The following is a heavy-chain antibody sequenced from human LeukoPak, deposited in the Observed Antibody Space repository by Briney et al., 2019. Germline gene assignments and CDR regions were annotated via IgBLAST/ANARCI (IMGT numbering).Heavy chain of an antibody. CDR1: GFTFSDYY. J-gene: IGHJ4*02. Sequence: SGGSLRLSCAASGFTFSDYYMSWIRQAPGKGLEWVSYISSSGSTIYYADSVKGRFTISRDNAKNSLYLQMNSLRAEDTAVYYCARDLGDYVWGSYRPYYFDYWGQGTLVTVSS. D-gene: IGHD3-16*02. V-gene: IGHV3-11*01. CDR3: ARDLGDYVWGSYRPYYFDY. CDR2: ISSSGSTI.